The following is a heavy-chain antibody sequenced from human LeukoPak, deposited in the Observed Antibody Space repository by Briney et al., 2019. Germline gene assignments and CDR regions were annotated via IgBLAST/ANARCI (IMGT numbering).Heavy chain of an antibody. D-gene: IGHD3-9*01. Sequence: ASVKVSFKVSGYTLTELSMHWVRQAPGKGLEWMGGFDPEDGETIYAQKFQGRVTMTEDTSTDTAYMELSSLRSDDTAVYYSATAPLVIRYFDWLLFFAGKARPRGNYYYYYGMDVWGQGTTVTVSS. CDR3: ATAPLVIRYFDWLLFFAGKARPRGNYYYYYGMDV. V-gene: IGHV1-24*01. J-gene: IGHJ6*02. CDR1: GYTLTELS. CDR2: FDPEDGET.